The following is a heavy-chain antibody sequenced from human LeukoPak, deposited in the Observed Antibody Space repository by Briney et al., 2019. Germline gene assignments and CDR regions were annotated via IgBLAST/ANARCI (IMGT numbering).Heavy chain of an antibody. CDR3: AKDLSNYSLYYYYYMDV. CDR2: IRYDGSNK. D-gene: IGHD4/OR15-4a*01. Sequence: GGSLRLSCAASGFTFSSYGMHWVRQAPGKGLEWVAFIRYDGSNKYYADSVKGRFTISRDNSKNTLYLQMNSLRAEDTAVYYCAKDLSNYSLYYYYYMDVWGKGTTVTVSS. CDR1: GFTFSSYG. J-gene: IGHJ6*03. V-gene: IGHV3-30*02.